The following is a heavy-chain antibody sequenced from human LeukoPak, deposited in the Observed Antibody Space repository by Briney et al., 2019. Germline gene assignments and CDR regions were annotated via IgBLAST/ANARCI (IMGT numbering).Heavy chain of an antibody. CDR2: ISYDGSNK. V-gene: IGHV3-30*04. Sequence: GGSLRLSCAASGFTFSSYAMHWVRQAPGKGLEWVAVISYDGSNKYYADSVKGRFTISRDNSKNTLYLQMNSLRAEDTAVYYCARLCGAYFGVVIPPDYWGQGTLVTVSS. CDR3: ARLCGAYFGVVIPPDY. D-gene: IGHD3-3*01. J-gene: IGHJ4*02. CDR1: GFTFSSYA.